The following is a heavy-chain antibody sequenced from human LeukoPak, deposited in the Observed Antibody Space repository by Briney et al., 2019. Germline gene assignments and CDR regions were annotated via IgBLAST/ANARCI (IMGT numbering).Heavy chain of an antibody. CDR3: ARAVRTGAYRGYFDY. CDR2: IGTIGET. Sequence: GESLRLSCAASGFTFSTYDMHWVRQVTGKGLEWVSSIGTIGETDYSGSVKGRFTISREDAKNSLYLQMNSLRAEDTAVYYCARAVRTGAYRGYFDYWGQGTLVTVSS. V-gene: IGHV3-13*01. D-gene: IGHD3/OR15-3a*01. CDR1: GFTFSTYD. J-gene: IGHJ4*02.